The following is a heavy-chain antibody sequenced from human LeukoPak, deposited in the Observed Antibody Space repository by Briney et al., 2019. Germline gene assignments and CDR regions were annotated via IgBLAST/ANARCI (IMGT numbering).Heavy chain of an antibody. Sequence: GSLRLSCAASGFTFSSYWMHWVRQAPGKGLVWVSRINIDGSSTTYADSVKGRFTISRDNSKNTLYLQMNSLRAEDTAVYYCAKSGGNYYGSENPYFDYWGQGTLVTVSS. CDR3: AKSGGNYYGSENPYFDY. CDR1: GFTFSSYW. J-gene: IGHJ4*02. D-gene: IGHD3-10*01. CDR2: INIDGSST. V-gene: IGHV3-74*01.